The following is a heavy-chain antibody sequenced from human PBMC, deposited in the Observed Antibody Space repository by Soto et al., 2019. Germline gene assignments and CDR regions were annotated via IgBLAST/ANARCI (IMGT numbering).Heavy chain of an antibody. J-gene: IGHJ1*01. CDR1: GFTFSSYA. CDR3: ARAGGSVTPQVGYFQH. V-gene: IGHV3-30-3*01. CDR2: ISYDGSNK. D-gene: IGHD4-17*01. Sequence: QVQLVESGGGVVQPGRSLRLSCAASGFTFSSYAMHWVRQAPGKGLEWVAVISYDGSNKYYADSVKGRFTISRDNSKNAVYLHMNSLRAEDTAVYYCARAGGSVTPQVGYFQHWGQGTLVTVSS.